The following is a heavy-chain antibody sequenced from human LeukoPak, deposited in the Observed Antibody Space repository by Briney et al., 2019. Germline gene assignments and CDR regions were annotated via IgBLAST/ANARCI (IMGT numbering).Heavy chain of an antibody. CDR1: GGTFSSYA. CDR2: IIPIFGTA. CDR3: AREDYGDHQNDY. J-gene: IGHJ4*02. Sequence: ASVKVSCKASGGTFSSYAISWVRQAPGQGLEWMGGIIPIFGTANYAQKFQGRVTITADKSTSTAYMEPSSLRSEDTAVYYCAREDYGDHQNDYWGQGTLVTVSS. V-gene: IGHV1-69*06. D-gene: IGHD4-17*01.